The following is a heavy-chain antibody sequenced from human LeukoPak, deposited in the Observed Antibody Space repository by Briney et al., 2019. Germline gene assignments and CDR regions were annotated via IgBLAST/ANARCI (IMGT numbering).Heavy chain of an antibody. CDR3: ARDGYFDY. J-gene: IGHJ4*02. D-gene: IGHD6-13*01. V-gene: IGHV1-18*01. CDR2: ISANNGNT. CDR1: GYTLTELS. Sequence: ASVKVSCKVSGYTLTELSMHWVRQAPGQGLEWMGWISANNGNTNYAQNLQGRVTMTTDTSTSTAYMELRSLTSDDTAVYYCARDGYFDYWGQGTLVTVSS.